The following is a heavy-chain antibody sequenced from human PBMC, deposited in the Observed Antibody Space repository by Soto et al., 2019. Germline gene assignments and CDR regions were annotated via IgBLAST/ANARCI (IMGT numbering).Heavy chain of an antibody. Sequence: ASVTVSCKASGYTFTSFGISWVRQAPGQGLEWMGWISGNDGNKNYAQKIQGRVTMTTDTSTSTAYMELRSLRSDDTAVYYCARDPTVVSPDAFDIWGQGTMVTVSS. D-gene: IGHD4-17*01. CDR2: ISGNDGNK. J-gene: IGHJ3*02. CDR1: GYTFTSFG. V-gene: IGHV1-18*04. CDR3: ARDPTVVSPDAFDI.